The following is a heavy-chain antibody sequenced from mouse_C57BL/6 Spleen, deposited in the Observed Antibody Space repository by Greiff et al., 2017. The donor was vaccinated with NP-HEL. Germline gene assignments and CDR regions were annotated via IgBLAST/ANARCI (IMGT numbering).Heavy chain of an antibody. Sequence: QVQLQQSGAELVMPGASVKLSCKASGYTFTSYWMHWVKQRPGQGLEWIGEIDPSDSYTNYNQKFKGKSTLTVDKSSSTAYMQLSSLTSEDSAVYYCARSSVYGSKFAYWGQGTLVTVSA. V-gene: IGHV1-69*01. J-gene: IGHJ3*01. CDR1: GYTFTSYW. CDR3: ARSSVYGSKFAY. D-gene: IGHD1-1*01. CDR2: IDPSDSYT.